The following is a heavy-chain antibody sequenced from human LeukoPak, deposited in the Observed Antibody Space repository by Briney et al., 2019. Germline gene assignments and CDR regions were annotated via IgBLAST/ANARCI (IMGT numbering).Heavy chain of an antibody. CDR3: ARDADSGTYTNY. J-gene: IGHJ4*02. CDR2: ISYDGSNK. Sequence: GGSLRLSCAASGFTFSSYGMHWVRQAPGKGLEWVAVISYDGSNKYYADSVKGRFTISRDNSNNTLYLQMNSLRAEDTAVYYCARDADSGTYTNYWGQGTLVTVSS. D-gene: IGHD3-10*01. CDR1: GFTFSSYG. V-gene: IGHV3-30*03.